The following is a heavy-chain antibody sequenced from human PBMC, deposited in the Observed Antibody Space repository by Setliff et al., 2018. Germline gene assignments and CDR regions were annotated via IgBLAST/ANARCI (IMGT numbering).Heavy chain of an antibody. CDR3: ARVAIVGPPS. V-gene: IGHV1-2*02. CDR1: GYAVTGYH. D-gene: IGHD2-21*01. J-gene: IGHJ5*02. CDR2: INPNTGGT. Sequence: ASVKVSCKASGYAVTGYHIHWVRQAPGQGPEWMGWINPNTGGTNYAQKFQGRVTMTRDTSITTAYMELSRLRSDDTAVYYCARVAIVGPPSWGQGTLVTVPS.